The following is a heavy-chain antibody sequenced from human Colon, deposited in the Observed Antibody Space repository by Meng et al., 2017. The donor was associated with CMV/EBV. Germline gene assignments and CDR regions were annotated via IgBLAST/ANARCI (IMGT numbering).Heavy chain of an antibody. CDR1: GYSFSSYW. CDR3: ASPTSDFYYYGMDV. CDR2: IYPGDSDT. J-gene: IGHJ6*02. V-gene: IGHV5-51*01. Sequence: GESLKISCQGSGYSFSSYWIGWVRQMPGKGLEWMGIIYPGDSDTRYSPSSQGQVTISADKSISTAYLQWSSLKASDTAIYYCASPTSDFYYYGMDVWGQGTTVTVSS.